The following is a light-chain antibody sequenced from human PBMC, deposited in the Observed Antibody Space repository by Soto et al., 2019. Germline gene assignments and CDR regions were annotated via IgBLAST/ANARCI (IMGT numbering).Light chain of an antibody. CDR3: QQYGSSPRT. CDR1: QNVGSRY. CDR2: GTS. J-gene: IGKJ1*01. V-gene: IGKV3-20*01. Sequence: EIVLTQYPGTLSLSPGERATLSCRASQNVGSRYLAWYQQKPGQAPRLLIYGTSNRATGIPDRFSGSGSGTDFSLTISSLEPGDLAVYYCQQYGSSPRTFGQWTNVEIK.